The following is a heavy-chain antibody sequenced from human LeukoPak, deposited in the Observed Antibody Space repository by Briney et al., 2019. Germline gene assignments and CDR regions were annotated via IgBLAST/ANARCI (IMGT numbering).Heavy chain of an antibody. CDR3: ASGSDEDGYNWFYFDY. V-gene: IGHV4-59*08. Sequence: SETLSLTCTVSGGSISSNYWSWIRQPPGKGLEWIGYIYYSGSTSYNPSLKSRVTISVDTSKNQFSLKLSSVTAAGTAVYYCASGSDEDGYNWFYFDYWGQGTLVTVSS. D-gene: IGHD5-24*01. CDR1: GGSISSNY. J-gene: IGHJ4*02. CDR2: IYYSGST.